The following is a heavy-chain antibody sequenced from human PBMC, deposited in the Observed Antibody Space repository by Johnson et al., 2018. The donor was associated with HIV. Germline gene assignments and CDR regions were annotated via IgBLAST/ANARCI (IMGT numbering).Heavy chain of an antibody. CDR3: AREGPSERAGFDI. J-gene: IGHJ3*02. CDR1: GFTFSSYW. CDR2: IDTDGSST. Sequence: EVQLVESGGGLVKPVGSLRLSCAASGFTFSSYWMHWVRQAPGKGLVWVSRIDTDGSSTSYADSVKGRFTISRDNAKNTLYLQMNSLRAEDTAVYYCAREGPSERAGFDIWGQGTMVTVSS. V-gene: IGHV3-74*01.